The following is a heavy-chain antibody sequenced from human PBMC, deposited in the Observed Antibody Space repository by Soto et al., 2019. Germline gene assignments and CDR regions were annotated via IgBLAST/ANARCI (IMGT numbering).Heavy chain of an antibody. CDR3: ARDVGATYYYYYGMDV. V-gene: IGHV4-59*01. Sequence: PSETLSLTCTVSGGSISSYYWSWIRQPPGKGLEWIGYIYYSGSTNYNPSLKSRVTISVDTSKNQFSLKLSSVTAADTAVYYCARDVGATYYYYYGMDVWGQGTMVTVSS. J-gene: IGHJ6*02. D-gene: IGHD1-26*01. CDR2: IYYSGST. CDR1: GGSISSYY.